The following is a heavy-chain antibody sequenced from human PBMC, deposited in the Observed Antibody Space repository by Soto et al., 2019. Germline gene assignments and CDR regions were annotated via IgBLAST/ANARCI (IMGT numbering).Heavy chain of an antibody. J-gene: IGHJ6*02. V-gene: IGHV4-61*01. Sequence: PWETLSLTCTVSGGSVSSGSYQWTWIRQPPGKGLEWIGYIHVSGSTNDNPSLKGRVTMSIDTSKNQFSLKLSSVTAADTAVYYCARDGHGMDVWGQGTKVTVSS. CDR2: IHVSGST. CDR1: GGSVSSGSYQ. CDR3: ARDGHGMDV.